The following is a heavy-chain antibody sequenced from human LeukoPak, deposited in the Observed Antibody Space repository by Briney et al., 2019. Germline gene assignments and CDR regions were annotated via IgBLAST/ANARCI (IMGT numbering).Heavy chain of an antibody. V-gene: IGHV3-33*01. D-gene: IGHD3-10*01. Sequence: PGGSLRLSCAASGFTFSSYGMHWVRQAPGKGLEWVAVIWYDGSKKYYADSVKGRFTISRDNSKNTLYVQMNSLRAEDTAMYYCARDDGFYGMDVWGQGTTVTVSS. CDR1: GFTFSSYG. CDR3: ARDDGFYGMDV. CDR2: IWYDGSKK. J-gene: IGHJ6*02.